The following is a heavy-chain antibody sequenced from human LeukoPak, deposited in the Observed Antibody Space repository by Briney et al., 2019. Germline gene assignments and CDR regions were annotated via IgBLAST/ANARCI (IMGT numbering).Heavy chain of an antibody. CDR3: ARDPAWGAFDI. CDR2: IKPDGSEK. V-gene: IGHV3-7*01. J-gene: IGHJ3*02. CDR1: GCTFSNSW. Sequence: GGSLRLSCAASGCTFSNSWMTWIRQAPEKGLESVASIKPDGSEKYYVDSAKGRFTISRDNAKNSLYLQMNSLRAEDTALYYCARDPAWGAFDIWGQGTMATVSS. D-gene: IGHD7-27*01.